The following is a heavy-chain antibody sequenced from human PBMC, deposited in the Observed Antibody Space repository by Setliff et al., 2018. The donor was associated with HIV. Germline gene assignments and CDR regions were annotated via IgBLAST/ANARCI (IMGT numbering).Heavy chain of an antibody. CDR2: IYYSGST. D-gene: IGHD6-13*01. V-gene: IGHV4-30-4*07. Sequence: SGPTLVNPTQTLTLTCDFSGFSLATDGVAVGWIRQPPGKGLEWIGSIYYSGSTNYNPSLKSRVTMSVDTSKRQFSLKLDSVTAADTAIYYCARQSTVAAAGFDFWGQGTLVTSPQ. CDR1: GFSLATDGVA. J-gene: IGHJ4*02. CDR3: ARQSTVAAAGFDF.